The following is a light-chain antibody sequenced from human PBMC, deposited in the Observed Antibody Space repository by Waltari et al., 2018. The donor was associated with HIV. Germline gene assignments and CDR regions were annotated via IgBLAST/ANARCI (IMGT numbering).Light chain of an antibody. CDR1: NSDIGVNT. Sequence: QSVLTQPPSVSGLPGQKVTISCSGSNSDIGVNTVNWYQQFPGRAPKLVAYRSHQRPSGVPDRFSGSKSVTSASLAINGVQAEDEATYFCSAWDDTLHVVFGGGTKLTVL. V-gene: IGLV1-44*01. J-gene: IGLJ3*02. CDR3: SAWDDTLHVV. CDR2: RSH.